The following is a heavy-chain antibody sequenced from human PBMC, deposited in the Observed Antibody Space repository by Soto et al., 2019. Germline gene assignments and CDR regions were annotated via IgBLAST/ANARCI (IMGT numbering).Heavy chain of an antibody. CDR3: ASAGGWYVWFAP. J-gene: IGHJ5*02. D-gene: IGHD6-19*01. Sequence: QVQLVQSGAEEKKPGASVKVSCKASGYTFTSYAMHWVRQAPGQRLEWMGWINAGNGNTKYSQKFQGRVTITRDTSASTDYMELSSLRSEDTAVYYCASAGGWYVWFAPGGQGPLVTVSS. V-gene: IGHV1-3*05. CDR2: INAGNGNT. CDR1: GYTFTSYA.